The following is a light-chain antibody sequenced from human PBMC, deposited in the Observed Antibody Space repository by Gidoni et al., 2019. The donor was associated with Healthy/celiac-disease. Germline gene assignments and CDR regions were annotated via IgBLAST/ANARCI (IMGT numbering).Light chain of an antibody. CDR1: QSVSSN. Sequence: EIVMTQSPATRSVCQGERATLSCRASQSVSSNLAWYQQKPGQAPRLLIYGASTRATGIPARFSGSGSGTEFTLTISSLQSEDFAVYYCQQYNNWPPLTFGGGTKVEIK. J-gene: IGKJ4*01. CDR3: QQYNNWPPLT. CDR2: GAS. V-gene: IGKV3-15*01.